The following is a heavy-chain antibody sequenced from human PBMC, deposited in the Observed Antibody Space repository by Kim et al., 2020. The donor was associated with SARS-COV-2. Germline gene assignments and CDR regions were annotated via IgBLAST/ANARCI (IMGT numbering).Heavy chain of an antibody. J-gene: IGHJ6*02. V-gene: IGHV1-69*13. CDR2: MIPFFGKA. D-gene: IGHD6-19*01. CDR1: GCTFISYA. CDR3: AREQRSSDWYDYYNYGMDV. Sequence: SVKVSCKASGCTFISYAISWVRQATGQGLEWMGGMIPFFGKANYAQKFQGRVTITADESTSTAYMELSSLRSEDTAVYYCAREQRSSDWYDYYNYGMDVWGQGTTVTVSS.